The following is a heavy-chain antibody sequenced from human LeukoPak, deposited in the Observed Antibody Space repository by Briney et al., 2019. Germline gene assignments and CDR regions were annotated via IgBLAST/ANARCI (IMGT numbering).Heavy chain of an antibody. D-gene: IGHD6-19*01. CDR1: GFTFSSYW. CDR3: ARVRAVAGTEVLYYFDY. CDR2: ISSDESRT. Sequence: GGSLRLSCAASGFTFSSYWMHWVRQTPGKGLVWVSRISSDESRTNYADSVKGRFTISRDNAKNTVYLQMNSLRAEDTAVYYCARVRAVAGTEVLYYFDYWGQGTLVTVSS. V-gene: IGHV3-74*01. J-gene: IGHJ4*02.